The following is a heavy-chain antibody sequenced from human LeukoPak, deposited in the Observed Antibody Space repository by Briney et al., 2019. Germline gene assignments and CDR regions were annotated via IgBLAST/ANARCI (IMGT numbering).Heavy chain of an antibody. D-gene: IGHD2-15*01. V-gene: IGHV3-23*01. CDR1: GFTFSSYA. CDR3: ARDYRGYRAPYYFDY. Sequence: GGSLRLSCAASGFTFSSYAMSWVRQAPGKGLEWVSAISGGGGSTYYADSVKGRFTISRDNSKNSLYLQMNSLRAEDTAAYYCARDYRGYRAPYYFDYWGREPWSPSPQ. CDR2: ISGGGGST. J-gene: IGHJ4*02.